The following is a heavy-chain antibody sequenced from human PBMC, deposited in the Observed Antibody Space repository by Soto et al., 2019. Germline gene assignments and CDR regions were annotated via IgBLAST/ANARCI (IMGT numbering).Heavy chain of an antibody. CDR1: GYTFNFYG. Sequence: ASVKVSCKASGYTFNFYGITWVRQAPGQGLERMGWISGFNGNTNYAADLQGRVTMTTDTSTSTAYMELRGLRSDDTAVYYCARIGVSSGHESPDFDSWGQGTLVTAPQ. D-gene: IGHD3-16*01. J-gene: IGHJ4*02. V-gene: IGHV1-18*01. CDR2: ISGFNGNT. CDR3: ARIGVSSGHESPDFDS.